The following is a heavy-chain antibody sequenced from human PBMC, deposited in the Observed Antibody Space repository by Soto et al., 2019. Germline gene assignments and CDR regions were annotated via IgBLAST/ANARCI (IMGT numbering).Heavy chain of an antibody. CDR3: AREKGXDFWSGYPYYYYYGMDV. CDR1: CGSVSSGSYY. Sequence: SETLSLTCTVSCGSVSSGSYYWSWIRQPPGKGLEWIGYIYYSGSTNYNPSLKSRVTISVDTSKNQFSLKLSSVTAADTAVYYCAREKGXDFWSGYPYYYYYGMDVWGKGTTVTVSS. CDR2: IYYSGST. J-gene: IGHJ6*04. D-gene: IGHD3-3*01. V-gene: IGHV4-61*01.